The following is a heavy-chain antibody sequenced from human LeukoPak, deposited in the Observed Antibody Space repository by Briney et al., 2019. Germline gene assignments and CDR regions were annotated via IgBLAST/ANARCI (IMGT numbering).Heavy chain of an antibody. Sequence: SETLSLTCAVSGGSISSSNWWSWVRQPPGKGLEWIGEIYHSGSTNYNPSLKSRVTISVDKSKNQFSLKLSSVTAADTAVYYCARHCCSGPAKRVFDIWGQGTMVTVSS. D-gene: IGHD2-15*01. CDR1: GGSISSSNW. CDR2: IYHSGST. J-gene: IGHJ3*02. V-gene: IGHV4-4*02. CDR3: ARHCCSGPAKRVFDI.